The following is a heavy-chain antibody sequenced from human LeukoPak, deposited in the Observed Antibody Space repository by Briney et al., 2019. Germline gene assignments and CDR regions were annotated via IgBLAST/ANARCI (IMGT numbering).Heavy chain of an antibody. Sequence: PGGSLRLSCAASGFTVSSNYMSWVRQAPGKGLEWVSVIYSGGSTYYADSVKGRFTISRDNSKNTLYLQMNSLRAEDKAVYYCAREAELGYFDIWGQGTMVTVSS. CDR2: IYSGGST. V-gene: IGHV3-66*01. J-gene: IGHJ3*02. CDR3: AREAELGYFDI. CDR1: GFTVSSNY. D-gene: IGHD2-15*01.